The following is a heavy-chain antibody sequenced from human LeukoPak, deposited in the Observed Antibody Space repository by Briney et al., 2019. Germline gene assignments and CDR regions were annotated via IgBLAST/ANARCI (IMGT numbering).Heavy chain of an antibody. Sequence: GGSLRPSCATSGLTFRTTWMHWLRQAPGKGLMWVSRMNGEGTTIDYADSVKGRFTVSRDYAKNTLFLQMNNLRTEDTALYFCATARNFRFEYWGQGSLVIVSA. D-gene: IGHD1-7*01. CDR3: ATARNFRFEY. CDR2: MNGEGTTI. J-gene: IGHJ4*02. V-gene: IGHV3-74*01. CDR1: GLTFRTTW.